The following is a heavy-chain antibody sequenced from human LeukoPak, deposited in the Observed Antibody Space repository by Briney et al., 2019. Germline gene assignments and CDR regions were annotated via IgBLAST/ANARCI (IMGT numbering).Heavy chain of an antibody. J-gene: IGHJ4*02. CDR1: GFTFRDYT. CDR3: ARDSDRFSDSWTTYDIWNHCFNH. CDR2: ISYDGSKE. D-gene: IGHD3/OR15-3a*01. V-gene: IGHV3-30*04. Sequence: PPGGSLRLSCAGTGFTFRDYTMHWVRQAPGKGLEWLAVISYDGSKESYVDSVKGRFTISRDNSKNTLSLHMNRLRTEDTATYFCARDSDRFSDSWTTYDIWNHCFNHWGLGTLVTVSS.